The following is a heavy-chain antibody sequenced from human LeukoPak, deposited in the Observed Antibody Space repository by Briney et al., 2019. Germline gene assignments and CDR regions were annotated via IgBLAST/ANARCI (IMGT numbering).Heavy chain of an antibody. Sequence: GGSLRLSCEGSGFTFNNYVMNWVRQAPGKGLEWVSGVSGRGSSTYYAVSVKGRFTISRDNSQNTVYLQMKSLRAEDTAIYFCAKYTTPYYFDYWGQGTLVTVS. V-gene: IGHV3-23*01. D-gene: IGHD1-1*01. CDR1: GFTFNNYV. CDR2: VSGRGSST. CDR3: AKYTTPYYFDY. J-gene: IGHJ4*02.